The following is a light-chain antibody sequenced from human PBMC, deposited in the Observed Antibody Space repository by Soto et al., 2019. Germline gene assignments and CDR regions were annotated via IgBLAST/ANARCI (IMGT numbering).Light chain of an antibody. V-gene: IGLV2-14*01. J-gene: IGLJ1*01. CDR3: SSYTSSSTPYV. Sequence: QSVLTQPASVSGSPGQSITISCTGTSSDVGGYNYVSWYQQHPGKAPKLMIYDVSNRPSRVSNRFSGSKSGNTASLTISGLQAEDEADYYCSSYTSSSTPYVFGSGTKVTAL. CDR1: SSDVGGYNY. CDR2: DVS.